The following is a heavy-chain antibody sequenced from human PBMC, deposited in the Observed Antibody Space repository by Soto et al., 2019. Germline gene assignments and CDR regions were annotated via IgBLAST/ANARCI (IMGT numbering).Heavy chain of an antibody. CDR3: ARDTYDY. J-gene: IGHJ4*02. CDR2: ISAYNGNT. V-gene: IGHV1-18*04. Sequence: AACTFSRKSSGSTFTSDGISWVPQAPGQGLEWMGWISAYNGNTNYAQKLQGRVTMTTDTSTSTAYMELRSLRSDDTAVYYCARDTYDYWGQGTLVTVSA. CDR1: GSTFTSDG.